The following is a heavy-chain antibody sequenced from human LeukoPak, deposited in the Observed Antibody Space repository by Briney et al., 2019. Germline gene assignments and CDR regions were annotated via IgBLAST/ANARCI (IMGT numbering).Heavy chain of an antibody. CDR2: IYYSGST. D-gene: IGHD3-16*02. J-gene: IGHJ5*02. V-gene: IGHV4-39*07. Sequence: SETLSLTCTVSGGSISSSSYYWGWIRQPPGKGLEWIGSIYYSGSTYYNPSLKSRVTISVDTSKNQFSLKLSSVTAADTAVYYCARLAYVWGSYRYMGYNWFDPWGQGTLVTVSS. CDR3: ARLAYVWGSYRYMGYNWFDP. CDR1: GGSISSSSYY.